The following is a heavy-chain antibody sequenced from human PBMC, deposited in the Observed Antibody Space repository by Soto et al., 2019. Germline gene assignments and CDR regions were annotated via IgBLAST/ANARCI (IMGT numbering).Heavy chain of an antibody. Sequence: PGGSLRLSCAASGFTFSIYSMNWVRQAPGKGLEWVSSISSSSSYIYYADSVKGRFTISRDNAKNSLYLQMNSLRAEDTAVYYCARDQDAGYYDILTGYQHPYYGMDVWGQGTTVTVSS. CDR1: GFTFSIYS. D-gene: IGHD3-9*01. J-gene: IGHJ6*02. CDR3: ARDQDAGYYDILTGYQHPYYGMDV. CDR2: ISSSSSYI. V-gene: IGHV3-21*01.